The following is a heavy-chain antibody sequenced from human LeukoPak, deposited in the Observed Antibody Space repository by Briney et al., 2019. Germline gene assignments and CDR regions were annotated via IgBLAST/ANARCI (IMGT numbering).Heavy chain of an antibody. Sequence: PGGSLRLSCAASGFTFSSYSMNWVRQAPGKGLEWVSSISSSSSYIYYADSVKGRFTISRDNAKNSLYLQMNSLRAEDTALYYCARYPKIASITIFGVVTYYFDYWGQGTLVTVSS. CDR3: ARYPKIASITIFGVVTYYFDY. V-gene: IGHV3-21*04. D-gene: IGHD3-3*01. CDR1: GFTFSSYS. CDR2: ISSSSSYI. J-gene: IGHJ4*02.